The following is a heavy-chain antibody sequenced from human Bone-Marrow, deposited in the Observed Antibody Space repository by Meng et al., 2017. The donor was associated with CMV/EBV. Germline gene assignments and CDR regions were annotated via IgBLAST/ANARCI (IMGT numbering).Heavy chain of an antibody. CDR3: AKDQSTFYAYFDY. V-gene: IGHV3-30*04. CDR1: GFTFSSYA. J-gene: IGHJ4*02. CDR2: ISYDGSNK. Sequence: GGSLRLSCAASGFTFSSYAMHWVRQAPGKGLEWVAVISYDGSNKYYTDSVKGRFTISRDNSKNTLYLQMNSLRAENTAMYDCAKDQSTFYAYFDYWGQGALVTVSS. D-gene: IGHD3-16*01.